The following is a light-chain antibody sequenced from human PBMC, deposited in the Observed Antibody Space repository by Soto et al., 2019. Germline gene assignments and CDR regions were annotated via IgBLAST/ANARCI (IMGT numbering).Light chain of an antibody. J-gene: IGLJ2*01. CDR2: DVS. V-gene: IGLV2-11*01. CDR1: ASDVGGYNY. Sequence: QSALTQPRSVSGSPGQPAPTSGTGTASDVGGYNYVSWYQQHPGKAPKLLIYDVSKRPSGVPDRFSGSKSGNTASLTISGLQAEDEADYYCCSYAGSYTHVVFGGGTKLTVL. CDR3: CSYAGSYTHVV.